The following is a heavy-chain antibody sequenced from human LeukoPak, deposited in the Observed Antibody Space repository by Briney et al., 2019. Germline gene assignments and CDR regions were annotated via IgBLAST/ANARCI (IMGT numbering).Heavy chain of an antibody. CDR1: GFTFSSSD. V-gene: IGHV3-30*18. CDR2: ISYDATNK. CDR3: AKASSNYFYYFEY. J-gene: IGHJ4*02. D-gene: IGHD2/OR15-2a*01. Sequence: GGSLRLSCAASGFTFSSSDMHWVRQAPGKGLEWVAVISYDATNKYYADSVKGRFALSRDNSKNTLYLQTNTLRDEDTAVYYCAKASSNYFYYFEYWGQGTLVTVSS.